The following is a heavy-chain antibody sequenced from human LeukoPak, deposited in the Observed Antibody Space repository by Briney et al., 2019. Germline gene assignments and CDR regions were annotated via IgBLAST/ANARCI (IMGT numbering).Heavy chain of an antibody. Sequence: ASVKVSCKASGGTFSSYAIGWVRQAPGQGLEWMGGIIPIFGTANYAQKFQGRVTITTDESTSTAYMELSSLRSEDTAVYYCARAHEYQSRATGPFDYWGQGTLVTVSS. J-gene: IGHJ4*02. CDR3: ARAHEYQSRATGPFDY. CDR1: GGTFSSYA. CDR2: IIPIFGTA. D-gene: IGHD2-2*01. V-gene: IGHV1-69*05.